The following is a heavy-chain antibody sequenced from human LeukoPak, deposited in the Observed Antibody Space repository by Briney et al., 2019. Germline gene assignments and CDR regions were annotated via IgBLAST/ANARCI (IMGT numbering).Heavy chain of an antibody. V-gene: IGHV4-39*07. D-gene: IGHD5-18*01. Sequence: PSETLSLTCTVSGGSISSSSYYWGWIRQPPGKGLEWIGSIYYSGSTYYNPSLKSRVTISVDTSKNQFSLKLSSVTAADTAVYYCARDSSNTAMAAWGRGTLVTVSS. J-gene: IGHJ4*02. CDR3: ARDSSNTAMAA. CDR1: GGSISSSSYY. CDR2: IYYSGST.